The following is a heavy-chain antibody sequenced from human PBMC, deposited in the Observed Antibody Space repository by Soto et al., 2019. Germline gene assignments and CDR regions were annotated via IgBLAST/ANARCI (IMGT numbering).Heavy chain of an antibody. CDR2: INHSGST. V-gene: IGHV4-34*01. D-gene: IGHD2-21*01. CDR1: GGSFSGYS. J-gene: IGHJ4*02. Sequence: QVQLQQWGAGLLKPSETLSLTCAVYGGSFSGYSWTWIRQPPGTGLEWIGEINHSGSTNYNPSLKSQVTIPVARSKTKSPLKLTPVPAADPVVYSGPGAKIPGPFAYWGQEPRAT. CDR3: PGAKIPGPFAY.